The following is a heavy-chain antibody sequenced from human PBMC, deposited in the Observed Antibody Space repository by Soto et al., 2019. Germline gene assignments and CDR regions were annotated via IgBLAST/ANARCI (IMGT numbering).Heavy chain of an antibody. CDR1: GGSISTYY. D-gene: IGHD6-19*01. CDR2: IYYSGST. CDR3: ASDRSSGWEQGYGMDV. Sequence: LSLTCTVSGGSISTYYWSWIRQPPGKGLEWIGYIYYSGSTSYNPSLKSRVTISVDTSKNQFSLKLRSVTAADTAVYYCASDRSSGWEQGYGMDVWGQGTTVTVSS. J-gene: IGHJ6*02. V-gene: IGHV4-59*01.